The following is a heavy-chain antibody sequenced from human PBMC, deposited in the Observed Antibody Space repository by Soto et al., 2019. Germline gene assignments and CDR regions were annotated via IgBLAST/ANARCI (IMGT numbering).Heavy chain of an antibody. CDR3: VKDRCINSRCKAPFNWFDP. CDR1: GDIFSNYA. J-gene: IGHJ5*02. D-gene: IGHD1-20*01. Sequence: SVKVSCKASGDIFSNYAISWLRQAPGQGLEWMGRIIPIFDTANYADKFHGRVTITADTSTTTAYMEMSSLRSDDTAIYYCVKDRCINSRCKAPFNWFDPWGQGTLVTVSS. CDR2: IIPIFDTA. V-gene: IGHV1-69*06.